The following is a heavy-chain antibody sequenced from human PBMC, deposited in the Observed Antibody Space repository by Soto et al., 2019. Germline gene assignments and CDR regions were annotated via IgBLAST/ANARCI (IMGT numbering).Heavy chain of an antibody. D-gene: IGHD5-12*01. CDR1: GYTFISYG. Sequence: HVQLVQSGAEVKKPGASLKVSCKASGYTFISYGVSWVRQAPGQGLEWLRWISPYNGNTNYAQKFQSRIAMTTDTSTSTVYMDLRSLRTDDTAVYYCARDQTKWLTDAFDIWGQGTMVVVSS. CDR2: ISPYNGNT. V-gene: IGHV1-18*01. CDR3: ARDQTKWLTDAFDI. J-gene: IGHJ3*02.